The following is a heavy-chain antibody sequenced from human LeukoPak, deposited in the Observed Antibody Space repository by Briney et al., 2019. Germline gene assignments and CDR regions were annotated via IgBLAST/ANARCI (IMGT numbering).Heavy chain of an antibody. Sequence: PSETLSLTCSFSGGSITSGDYRWGWNRQPPGKGLEWIGSFYNRGSPYYNPSLKSRVTISLDTSMNQFSLKLTSVTAADTAVYYCARQFDYWGTGTLVTVSS. CDR1: GGSITSGDYR. J-gene: IGHJ4*02. V-gene: IGHV4-39*01. CDR3: ARQFDY. CDR2: FYNRGSP.